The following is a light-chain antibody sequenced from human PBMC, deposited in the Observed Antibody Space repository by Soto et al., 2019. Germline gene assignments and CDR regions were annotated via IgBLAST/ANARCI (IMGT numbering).Light chain of an antibody. CDR2: SAS. CDR1: QSVSGDY. J-gene: IGKJ5*01. Sequence: EVELTQSPGTLSLSPGERATLSCSASQSVSGDYLAWYQQKPGQAPRLLIYSASLKPAGIPDRFSGSGSATDFTLTISRLEPEDFALFYCHQYGSSPITFGQGTRLEIK. CDR3: HQYGSSPIT. V-gene: IGKV3-20*01.